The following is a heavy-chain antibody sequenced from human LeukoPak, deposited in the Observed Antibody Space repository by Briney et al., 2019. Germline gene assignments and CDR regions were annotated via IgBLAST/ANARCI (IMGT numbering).Heavy chain of an antibody. CDR2: IIGSGDST. V-gene: IGHV3-23*01. CDR1: GFPLSNAP. CDR3: AKFTAGSRGLPTRAMDV. Sequence: EPGGSLRLSCSASGFPLSNAPMSSVRQAPGKGLEWVSAIIGSGDSTYYADSVKGRFTISRDNSKNTLYLQMNSLRAEDTAVYYRAKFTAGSRGLPTRAMDVWVKGTTVTVSS. J-gene: IGHJ6*04. D-gene: IGHD2-8*02.